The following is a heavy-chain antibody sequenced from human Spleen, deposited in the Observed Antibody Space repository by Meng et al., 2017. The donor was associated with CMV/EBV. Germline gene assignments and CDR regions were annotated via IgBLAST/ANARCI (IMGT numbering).Heavy chain of an antibody. V-gene: IGHV3-20*04. CDR3: ARGGTIFGEMDV. D-gene: IGHD3-3*01. CDR2: INWNGGGT. CDR1: GFTFDDYG. J-gene: IGHJ6*02. Sequence: GESLKISCAASGFTFDDYGMSWVRLAPGKGLEWVSGINWNGGGTGYADAVKGRFTISRDNAKNSLYLQMNSLRAEDTAVYYCARGGTIFGEMDVWGQGTTVTVSS.